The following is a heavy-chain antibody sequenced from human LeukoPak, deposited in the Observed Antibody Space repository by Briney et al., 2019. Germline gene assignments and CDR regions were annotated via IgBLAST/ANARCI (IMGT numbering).Heavy chain of an antibody. V-gene: IGHV3-48*01. CDR3: ARALRYFDWLSTSPEYNWFAP. CDR1: GFTFSSYS. CDR2: ISSSSSTI. Sequence: GGSLRLSCAASGFTFSSYSMNCVRQAPGKGLEGVSYISSSSSTIYYADSLKGRFTISRDNAKNSLYLQMNSLRAEDTAVYYCARALRYFDWLSTSPEYNWFAPWGQGTLVTVSS. D-gene: IGHD3-9*01. J-gene: IGHJ5*02.